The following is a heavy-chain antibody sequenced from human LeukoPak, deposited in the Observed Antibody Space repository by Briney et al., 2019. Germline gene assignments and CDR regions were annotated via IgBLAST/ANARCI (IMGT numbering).Heavy chain of an antibody. CDR1: GASISSYY. CDR3: ARGAGWTISNDAFDI. J-gene: IGHJ3*02. CDR2: IYSSGST. V-gene: IGHV4-59*01. D-gene: IGHD3-3*01. Sequence: SETLSLTCTVSGASISSYYWSWIRLSPGKGLEWIGTIYSSGSTSYNPSLRRRVTISVDTSKNQFSLRLSSVTAADTAVYYCARGAGWTISNDAFDIWGQGTMVTVSS.